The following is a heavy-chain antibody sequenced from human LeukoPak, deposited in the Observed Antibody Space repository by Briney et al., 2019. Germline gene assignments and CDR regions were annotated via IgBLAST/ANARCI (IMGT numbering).Heavy chain of an antibody. Sequence: GGSLRLSCAASGFTFSSYGMHWVRQAPGKGLEWAAVIWYDGSNKYYADSVKGRFTISRDNSKNTLYLQMNSLRAEDTAVYYCAKDGVWGHRLLLYYFDYWGQGTLVTVSS. CDR3: AKDGVWGHRLLLYYFDY. CDR1: GFTFSSYG. CDR2: IWYDGSNK. D-gene: IGHD2-15*01. J-gene: IGHJ4*02. V-gene: IGHV3-33*06.